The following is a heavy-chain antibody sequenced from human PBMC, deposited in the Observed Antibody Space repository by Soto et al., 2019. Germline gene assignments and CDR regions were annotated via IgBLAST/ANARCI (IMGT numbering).Heavy chain of an antibody. V-gene: IGHV3-48*02. J-gene: IGHJ6*02. CDR1: GFTFSSYS. CDR2: ISSSSSTI. CDR3: ATYCSSTSCYDASLGMDV. D-gene: IGHD2-2*01. Sequence: LRLSCAASGFTFSSYSMNWVRQAPGQGLEWVSYISSSSSTIYYADSVKGRFTISRDNAKNSLYLQMNSLRDEDTAVYYCATYCSSTSCYDASLGMDVWGQGTTVTVSS.